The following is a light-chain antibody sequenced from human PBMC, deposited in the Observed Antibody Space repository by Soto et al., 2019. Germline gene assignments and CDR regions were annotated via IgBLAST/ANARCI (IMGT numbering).Light chain of an antibody. CDR2: DVS. J-gene: IGLJ3*02. V-gene: IGLV2-11*01. CDR3: CSYAGSYTFWV. Sequence: QYALTQPRSVSGSPGQSVAISCTGTSSDVGGYNYVSWYQQHPGKAPKLMIYDVSQRPSGVPDRFSGSKSGNTASLTISGLQAEDEADYYCCSYAGSYTFWVFGGGTKLTVL. CDR1: SSDVGGYNY.